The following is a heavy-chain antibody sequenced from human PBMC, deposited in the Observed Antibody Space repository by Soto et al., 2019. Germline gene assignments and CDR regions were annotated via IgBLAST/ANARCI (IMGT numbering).Heavy chain of an antibody. V-gene: IGHV3-49*03. J-gene: IGHJ6*02. Sequence: GGSLRLSCTASGFTFGDYAMSWFRQAPGKGLEWVGFIRSKAYGGTTEHAASVKGRFTISRDDSKSIAYLQMNSLKTEDTAVYYCTRTSDILTGYYYYGMDVWGQGTTVTVSS. CDR2: IRSKAYGGTT. CDR3: TRTSDILTGYYYYGMDV. CDR1: GFTFGDYA. D-gene: IGHD3-9*01.